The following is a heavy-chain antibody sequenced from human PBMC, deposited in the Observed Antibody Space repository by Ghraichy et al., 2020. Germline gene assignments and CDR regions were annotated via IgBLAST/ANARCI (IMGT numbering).Heavy chain of an antibody. CDR1: GFIFSEFA. Sequence: LSLTCAASGFIFSEFAMYWVHQAPGKGLECIGRIRTKPNNYATTYAASVKGRFTISRDDSKNTMYLQMKSLKTEDTAVYYCSRPGFGELQNAFHVWGHGTIVTVSS. V-gene: IGHV3-73*01. CDR2: IRTKPNNYAT. J-gene: IGHJ3*01. CDR3: SRPGFGELQNAFHV. D-gene: IGHD3-10*01.